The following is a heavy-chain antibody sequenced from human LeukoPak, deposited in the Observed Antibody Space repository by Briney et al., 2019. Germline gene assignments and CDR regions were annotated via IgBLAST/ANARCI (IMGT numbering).Heavy chain of an antibody. CDR1: GGSLSSYY. D-gene: IGHD5-18*01. CDR2: IYYSGST. Sequence: SETLSLTCTASGGSLSSYYWSWIRQPPGKGLEWIGYIYYSGSTNYNPSLKSRVIISVDTSKNQFSLKLSSVTAADTAVYYCAISYSYGPPRFWGQGTLVTVSS. CDR3: AISYSYGPPRF. V-gene: IGHV4-59*08. J-gene: IGHJ1*01.